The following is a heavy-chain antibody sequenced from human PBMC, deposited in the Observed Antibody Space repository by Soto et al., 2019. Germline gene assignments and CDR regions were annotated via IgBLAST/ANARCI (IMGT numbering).Heavy chain of an antibody. V-gene: IGHV3-11*01. CDR2: ISSVGTTT. D-gene: IGHD3-10*01. CDR1: GFTITDYY. J-gene: IGHJ6*02. CDR3: ARDQEGSGSHWLGYNYYAMDV. Sequence: GGSLRLSCGASGFTITDYYMSWIRQAPGKGLEWVSHISSVGTTTYYADSVTGRFSISMDNAKNSLYLQMNSLRAEDTAVYYCARDQEGSGSHWLGYNYYAMDVWGQGTTVTVSS.